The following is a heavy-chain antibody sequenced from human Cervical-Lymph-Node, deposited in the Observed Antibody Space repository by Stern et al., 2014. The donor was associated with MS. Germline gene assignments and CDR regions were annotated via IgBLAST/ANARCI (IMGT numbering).Heavy chain of an antibody. D-gene: IGHD3-10*01. Sequence: VQLVESGGGVVQPGMSLRLSCTASGFTFSNYPMHWVRQAPGKGLEWVAGISCDGSNKSPADSEKGRFTISRDNFKSTVYLQMNSLRDEDTAVYYCARDSDYCGSGNYYTDWGVGDSWGQGTLVTVSS. V-gene: IGHV3-30*07. J-gene: IGHJ4*02. CDR1: GFTFSNYP. CDR3: ARDSDYCGSGNYYTDWGVGDS. CDR2: ISCDGSNK.